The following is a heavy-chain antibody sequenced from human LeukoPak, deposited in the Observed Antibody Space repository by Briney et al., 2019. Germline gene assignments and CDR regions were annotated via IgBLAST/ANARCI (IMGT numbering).Heavy chain of an antibody. CDR3: AKFLTGQYDAFDI. CDR1: GFTFSNFY. J-gene: IGHJ3*02. V-gene: IGHV3-11*03. Sequence: PGGPLRLSCAASGFTFSNFYMSWIRQAPGKGLEWFSFISSASTYTNFADSVKGRFTVCGDNAKNSLFLQMNSLRAEDTAVYYCAKFLTGQYDAFDIWGQGTMVTVSA. CDR2: ISSASTYT. D-gene: IGHD3-9*01.